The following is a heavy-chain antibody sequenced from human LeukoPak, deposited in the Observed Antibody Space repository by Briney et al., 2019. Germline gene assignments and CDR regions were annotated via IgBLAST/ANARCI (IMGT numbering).Heavy chain of an antibody. CDR3: ARLEITMVRGVITYFDY. V-gene: IGHV4-31*03. CDR1: GGSISSGGYY. Sequence: PSQTLSLTCTVSGGSISSGGYYWSWIRQHPGKGLEWIGYIYYSGSTYYNPSLKSRVTISVDTSKNQFSLKLSSVTAADTAVYYCARLEITMVRGVITYFDYWGQGTLVTVSS. D-gene: IGHD3-10*01. CDR2: IYYSGST. J-gene: IGHJ4*02.